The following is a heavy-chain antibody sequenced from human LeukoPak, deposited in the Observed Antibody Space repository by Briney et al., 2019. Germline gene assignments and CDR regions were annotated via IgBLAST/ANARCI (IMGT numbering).Heavy chain of an antibody. J-gene: IGHJ6*02. D-gene: IGHD6-13*01. Sequence: GGSLSLSGAASGFTFSSYWMHWVRKAPGKGLVWFSRINSDGSSTSYADSVKGRFTISRDNDKNTLYLQMNSLRAEDTAVYYCAREGVWRQQLVDYYYGMDVWGQGTTVTVSS. V-gene: IGHV3-74*01. CDR3: AREGVWRQQLVDYYYGMDV. CDR2: INSDGSST. CDR1: GFTFSSYW.